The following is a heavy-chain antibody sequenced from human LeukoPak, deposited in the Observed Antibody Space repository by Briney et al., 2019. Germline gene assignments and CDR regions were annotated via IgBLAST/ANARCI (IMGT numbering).Heavy chain of an antibody. V-gene: IGHV3-23*01. CDR2: ISGSGAST. CDR1: GFTFSSYA. J-gene: IGHJ4*02. CDR3: ATAGSSGYYAYFDY. Sequence: PGGSLRLSRAASGFTFSSYAMSWVRQAPGKGLEWVSAISGSGASTYYADSVKGRFTISRDNSKNTLYLQMNSLRAEDTAVYYCATAGSSGYYAYFDYWGQGTLVTVSS. D-gene: IGHD3-22*01.